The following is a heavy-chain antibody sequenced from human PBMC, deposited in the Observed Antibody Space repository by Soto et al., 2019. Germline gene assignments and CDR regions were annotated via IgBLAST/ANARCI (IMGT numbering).Heavy chain of an antibody. V-gene: IGHV3-30-3*01. CDR1: GFAFNIYA. Sequence: GGSLRLSCAASGFAFNIYAIHWVRQAPGKGLEWVAVISHDGTNRYYTDSVRGRFTISRDNSKNTVYLEMDSLRADDTAVYYCARSSGVPTPDFDYWGQGTLVTSPQ. CDR3: ARSSGVPTPDFDY. J-gene: IGHJ4*02. CDR2: ISHDGTNR. D-gene: IGHD3-3*01.